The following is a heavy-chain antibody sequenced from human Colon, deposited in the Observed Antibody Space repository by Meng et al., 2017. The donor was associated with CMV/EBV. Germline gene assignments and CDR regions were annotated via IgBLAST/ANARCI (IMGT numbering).Heavy chain of an antibody. CDR1: GGSISITSYY. Sequence: SETLSLTCTVSGGSISITSYYWAWIRQSPGEGLDWIGSIFYTGDTQYNPSLRSRVSLSVDTSKNQFSLKLTSVTSADTAMYYCARLYPIFGVTSHQDPFDIWGQGTMVTVSS. CDR2: IFYTGDT. V-gene: IGHV4-39*07. CDR3: ARLYPIFGVTSHQDPFDI. J-gene: IGHJ3*02. D-gene: IGHD3-3*01.